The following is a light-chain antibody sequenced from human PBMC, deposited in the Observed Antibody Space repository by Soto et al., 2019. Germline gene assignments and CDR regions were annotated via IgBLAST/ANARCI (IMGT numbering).Light chain of an antibody. CDR3: QQYNSYSLT. CDR1: QSISSW. J-gene: IGKJ4*01. Sequence: DIQMTQSPSTLSASVGYRVTITCRASQSISSWLAGCQQKPGKAPKLLIYDASSLERRVPSRFSGSGSGTEFTLTISSLQPDDFATYYCQQYNSYSLTFGGGTKVEIK. V-gene: IGKV1-5*01. CDR2: DAS.